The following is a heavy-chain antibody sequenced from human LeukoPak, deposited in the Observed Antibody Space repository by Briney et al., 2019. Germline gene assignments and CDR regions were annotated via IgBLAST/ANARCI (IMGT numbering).Heavy chain of an antibody. V-gene: IGHV3-74*01. Sequence: GGSLRLSYAASGFTFSSYWMNWVRQAPGKGLVWVSRIASDGSSTTYADSVKGRFSISRDNAKNTLYLQMNSLRDEDTAVYYCARARASGRSGFDYWGQGTLVTVSS. CDR2: IASDGSST. CDR3: ARARASGRSGFDY. J-gene: IGHJ4*02. CDR1: GFTFSSYW. D-gene: IGHD2-15*01.